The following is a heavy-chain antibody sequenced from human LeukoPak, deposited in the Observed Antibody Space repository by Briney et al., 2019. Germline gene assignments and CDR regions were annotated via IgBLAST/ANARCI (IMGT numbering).Heavy chain of an antibody. CDR3: PGDRAYRNYVLGY. CDR2: INPNSGGT. Sequence: ASVKLSCKASGYTFTGYYMHWVRQAPGHGLEWMGWINPNSGGTNYAQKFQGRVTMTRDTSISTAYMELSRLTSDDKAVYYLPGDRAYRNYVLGYWGQGKLVTVSS. V-gene: IGHV1-2*02. CDR1: GYTFTGYY. J-gene: IGHJ4*02. D-gene: IGHD4-11*01.